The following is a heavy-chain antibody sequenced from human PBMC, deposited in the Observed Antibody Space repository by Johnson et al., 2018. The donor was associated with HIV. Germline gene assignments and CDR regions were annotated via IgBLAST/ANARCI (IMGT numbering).Heavy chain of an antibody. D-gene: IGHD6-13*01. CDR1: GFTFSSYA. CDR3: AKEGSIAAAGNDAFDV. Sequence: QVQLVESGGGVVRPGRSLRLSCAASGFTFSSYAMHWVRQAPGKGLEWVAVISYDGSNKNYADSVKGRFTISRDNPKNTLYLQMNSLRAEDTAVYYCAKEGSIAAAGNDAFDVWGQGTMVTVSS. CDR2: ISYDGSNK. J-gene: IGHJ3*01. V-gene: IGHV3-30*04.